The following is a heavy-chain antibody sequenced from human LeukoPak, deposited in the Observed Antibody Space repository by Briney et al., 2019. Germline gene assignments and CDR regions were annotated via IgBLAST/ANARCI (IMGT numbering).Heavy chain of an antibody. D-gene: IGHD3-22*01. J-gene: IGHJ3*02. V-gene: IGHV4-39*07. CDR2: IYYSGST. CDR1: GGSISSSSYF. CDR3: AREHHYDTSGYYAPDAFDI. Sequence: SETLSLTCTVSGGSISSSSYFWGWIRQPPGKGLEWIGSIYYSGSTYYNPSLKSRVTISVDTSKNQFSLKLSSVTAADTAVYYCAREHHYDTSGYYAPDAFDIWGQGTMVTVSS.